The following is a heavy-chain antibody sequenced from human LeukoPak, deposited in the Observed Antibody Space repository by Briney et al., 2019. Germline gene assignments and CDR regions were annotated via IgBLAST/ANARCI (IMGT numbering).Heavy chain of an antibody. D-gene: IGHD1-26*01. CDR2: MNPNSGNT. Sequence: GASVKVSCKASGYTFTSDDINWVRQATGQGLEWMGWMNPNSGNTGYAQKFQGRVTMTRDTSISAAYMELSRLRSDDTAVYYCARDFLVGATDPNWFDPWGQGTLVTVSS. CDR3: ARDFLVGATDPNWFDP. J-gene: IGHJ5*02. CDR1: GYTFTSDD. V-gene: IGHV1-8*01.